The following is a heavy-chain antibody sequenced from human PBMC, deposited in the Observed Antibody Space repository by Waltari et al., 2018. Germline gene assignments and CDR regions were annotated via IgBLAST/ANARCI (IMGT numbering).Heavy chain of an antibody. V-gene: IGHV3-30*01. D-gene: IGHD3-10*01. CDR1: RFTFRSYT. Sequence: VPLVVPGVGVVQPGRSLGLSCVASRFTFRSYTMHWVRQAPGKGLEWMAVISYDGTNKYYADSVKGRFTISRDNSKNTLYLQMNSLRAEDTAVYYCARDGSGPFDYWGQGTLVTVSA. CDR2: ISYDGTNK. CDR3: ARDGSGPFDY. J-gene: IGHJ4*02.